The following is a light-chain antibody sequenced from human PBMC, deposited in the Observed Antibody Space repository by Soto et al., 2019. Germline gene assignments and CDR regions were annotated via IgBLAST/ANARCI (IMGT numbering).Light chain of an antibody. CDR3: LQDYSYPPT. V-gene: IGKV1-6*01. Sequence: ALQMTQSPSSLSASVGDTVTITCRTSQAIRNDLGWYQQKPGEAPKLLLFAASNLYRGVPSRFSGSGSGADFTLTITSLQPDEFATYYCLQDYSYPPTFGRGTKVELK. CDR2: AAS. CDR1: QAIRND. J-gene: IGKJ1*01.